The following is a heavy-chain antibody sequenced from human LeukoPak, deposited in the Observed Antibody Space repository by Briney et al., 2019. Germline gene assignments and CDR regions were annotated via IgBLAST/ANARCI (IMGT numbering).Heavy chain of an antibody. V-gene: IGHV1-69*13. CDR3: ARDDGCSTSCYRYYYMDV. J-gene: IGHJ6*03. CDR1: GGTFSSYA. CDR2: IIPIFGTA. D-gene: IGHD2-2*01. Sequence: ASVKVSCKASGGTFSSYAISWVRQAPGQGLEWMGGIIPIFGTANYAQKFQGRVTITADESTSTAYMELSSLRSEDTAVYYCARDDGCSTSCYRYYYMDVWGKGTTVTVSS.